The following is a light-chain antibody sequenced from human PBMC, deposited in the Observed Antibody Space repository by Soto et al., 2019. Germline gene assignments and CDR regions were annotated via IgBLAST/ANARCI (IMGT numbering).Light chain of an antibody. J-gene: IGKJ4*01. CDR1: RSVSNTD. V-gene: IGKV3-20*01. CDR3: QHYRNSPLT. CDR2: GAS. Sequence: VLTQSPGTLSLSPGERATLFCRAGRSVSNTDLAWYQQKPDQAPRLLIYGASSRATGIPDRFSGSGSGTDFTLTISSLEPEDVAVYYCQHYRNSPLTFGGGTKVDIK.